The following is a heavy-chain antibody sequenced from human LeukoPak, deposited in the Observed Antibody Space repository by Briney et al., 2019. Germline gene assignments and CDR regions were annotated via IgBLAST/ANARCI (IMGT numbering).Heavy chain of an antibody. Sequence: QRGGSLRLSCVASGFTFSDYWMTWVRQAPGKGLECVANIKQDGSEKFYVDSVKGRFTISRDNAKNSLYLQMNSLRAEDTAVYYCARDGRFCYGAFDIWGQGTMVTVSS. CDR3: ARDGRFCYGAFDI. CDR1: GFTFSDYW. J-gene: IGHJ3*02. D-gene: IGHD2-2*01. CDR2: IKQDGSEK. V-gene: IGHV3-7*01.